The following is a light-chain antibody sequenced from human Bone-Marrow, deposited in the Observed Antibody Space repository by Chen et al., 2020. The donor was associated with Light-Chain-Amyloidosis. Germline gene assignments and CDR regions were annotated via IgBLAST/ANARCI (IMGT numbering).Light chain of an antibody. CDR2: EVT. Sequence: QSALTQPASVSGSPGQSFPISCTGTSSDVGSDNHVSWYQQHPDKAPKLMIYEVTNRPSWVPDRCSGSKSDNTASLTISELQTEDEADYFCSSYTITNTLVFGSGTRVTVL. CDR3: SSYTITNTLV. J-gene: IGLJ1*01. V-gene: IGLV2-14*01. CDR1: SSDVGSDNH.